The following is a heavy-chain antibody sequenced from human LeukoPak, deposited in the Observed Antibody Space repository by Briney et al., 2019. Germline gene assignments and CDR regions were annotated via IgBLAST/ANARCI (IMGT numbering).Heavy chain of an antibody. CDR3: ARAVISIFDN. CDR2: ISSSSSTR. CDR1: GFTFSSYS. V-gene: IGHV3-48*04. J-gene: IGHJ4*02. Sequence: GGSLRLSCAASGFTFSSYSMNWVRQAPGKGLEWVSYISSSSSTRYYADSVKGRFTISRDNAKTSLYLPMNRLRAEDTAVYCCARAVISIFDNWGQGTLVTVSS. D-gene: IGHD3-3*02.